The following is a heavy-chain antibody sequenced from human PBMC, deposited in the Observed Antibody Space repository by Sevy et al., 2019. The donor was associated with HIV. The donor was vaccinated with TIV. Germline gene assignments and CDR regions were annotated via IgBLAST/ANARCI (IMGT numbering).Heavy chain of an antibody. CDR1: GFTFSSYS. Sequence: GGSLRLSCAASGFTFSSYSMNWVRQAPGKGREWVSYISSSSSTIYYADSVKGRLTISRDNAKNSLYLQMNSLRDEDTAVYYCAREKGYSYSIAFDIWGQGTMVTVSS. J-gene: IGHJ3*02. CDR2: ISSSSSTI. D-gene: IGHD5-18*01. CDR3: AREKGYSYSIAFDI. V-gene: IGHV3-48*02.